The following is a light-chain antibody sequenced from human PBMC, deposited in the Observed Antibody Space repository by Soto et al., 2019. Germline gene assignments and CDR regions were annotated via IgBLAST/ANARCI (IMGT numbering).Light chain of an antibody. CDR3: AAWDDSLSGVV. Sequence: QSVLTQPPSASGTPGQRVTISCSGSSSNIGSNYVYWYQQLPGTAPKLLIYNNNQWPSGVPDRISGSKSGTSASLAISGLQSEDEADYYCAAWDDSLSGVVFGGGTKVTVL. J-gene: IGLJ2*01. CDR2: NNN. V-gene: IGLV1-47*01. CDR1: SSNIGSNY.